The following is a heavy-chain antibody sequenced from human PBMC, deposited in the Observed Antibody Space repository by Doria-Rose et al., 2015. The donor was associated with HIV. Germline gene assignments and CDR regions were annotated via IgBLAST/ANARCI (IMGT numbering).Heavy chain of an antibody. CDR2: IFSDDER. CDR3: ARIKSSRWYHKYYFDF. Sequence: QVTLKESGPVLVKPTETLTLTCTVSGVSLSSPGMGVSWIRQPPGKALEWLANIFSDDERPYKTSLKSSLTISRGTSKSQVVLTMTDRDPVDTATYYCARIKSSRWYHKYYFDFWGQGTLVIVSA. CDR1: GVSLSSPGMG. J-gene: IGHJ4*02. V-gene: IGHV2-26*01. D-gene: IGHD6-13*01.